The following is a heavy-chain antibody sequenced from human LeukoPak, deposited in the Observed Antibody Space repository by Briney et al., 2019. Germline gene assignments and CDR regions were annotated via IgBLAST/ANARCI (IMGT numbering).Heavy chain of an antibody. CDR1: RVTFSSYG. D-gene: IGHD2-21*02. J-gene: IGHJ6*04. CDR3: AKATLDTAYCGGDCYPDV. V-gene: IGHV3-30*02. CDR2: IRYDGSNK. Sequence: GGSLRLSCAASRVTFSSYGMHWVRQAPGKGLEWVAFIRYDGSNKYYVDSVKGRFTISRDNSKNTLYLQMNSLRPEDTAVYYCAKATLDTAYCGGDCYPDVWGGGTTVTVSS.